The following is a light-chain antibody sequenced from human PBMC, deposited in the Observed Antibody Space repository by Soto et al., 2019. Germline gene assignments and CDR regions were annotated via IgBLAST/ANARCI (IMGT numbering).Light chain of an antibody. V-gene: IGKV1-5*01. CDR1: QNIASW. J-gene: IGKJ5*01. Sequence: DIPLTQSPSTLSASVGDRVTITCRASQNIASWLAWYQHKPGKAPKVLIYGASTVDSGVPSRFSGSGSGTEFTLTISRLQPDDFATYYCQRYNSFSATFGQGTRLEIK. CDR3: QRYNSFSAT. CDR2: GAS.